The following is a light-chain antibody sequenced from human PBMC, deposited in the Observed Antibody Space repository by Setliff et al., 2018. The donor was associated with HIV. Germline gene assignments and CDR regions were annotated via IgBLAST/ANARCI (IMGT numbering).Light chain of an antibody. Sequence: QSALAQPRSVSGSPGQSITISCTGTSNDFGDYNYVSWYRQSPGKAPELIIYDVNKRPSGVPDRFSGSKSDNTASLTISGLQAEDEGDYYCCSNAARPTFYVFGTGTKVTV. J-gene: IGLJ1*01. CDR2: DVN. V-gene: IGLV2-11*01. CDR1: SNDFGDYNY. CDR3: CSNAARPTFYV.